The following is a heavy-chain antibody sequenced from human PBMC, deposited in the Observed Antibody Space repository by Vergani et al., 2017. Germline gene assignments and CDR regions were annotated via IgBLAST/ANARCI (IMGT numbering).Heavy chain of an antibody. V-gene: IGHV3-33*01. CDR1: GFTFSSYG. J-gene: IGHJ4*02. D-gene: IGHD6-6*01. CDR2: IWYDGSNK. CDR3: AGTPAIAARRTWYYFDY. Sequence: QVQLVESGGGVVQPGRSLRLSCAASGFTFSSYGMHWVRQAPGKGLEWVAVIWYDGSNKYYADSVKGRFTISRDNSKNTLYLQMNSLRAEDTAVYYCAGTPAIAARRTWYYFDYWGQGTLVTVSS.